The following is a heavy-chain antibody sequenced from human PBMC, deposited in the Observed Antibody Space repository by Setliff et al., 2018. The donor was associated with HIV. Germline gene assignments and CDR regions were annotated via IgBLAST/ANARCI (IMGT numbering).Heavy chain of an antibody. J-gene: IGHJ4*02. V-gene: IGHV3-7*05. Sequence: GGSLRLSCAASGFTFSSYWMSWVRQAPGKGLEWVANIKQDGSEKYYVDSVKGRFTISRDNAKNSLYLQMNSLRAEDTAVYYCAREFTLGYCSGGSCATGDLDYWGQGTLVTVSS. CDR3: AREFTLGYCSGGSCATGDLDY. CDR1: GFTFSSYW. D-gene: IGHD2-15*01. CDR2: IKQDGSEK.